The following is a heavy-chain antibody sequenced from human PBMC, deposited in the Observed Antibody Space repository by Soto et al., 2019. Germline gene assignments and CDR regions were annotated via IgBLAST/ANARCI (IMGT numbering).Heavy chain of an antibody. J-gene: IGHJ4*02. CDR1: GGSISTYY. D-gene: IGHD6-19*01. CDR2: IYYSGNT. V-gene: IGHV4-59*01. Sequence: SETLSLTCTVSGGSISTYYWNWIRQPPGKGLEWIGYIYYSGNTNYNPSLKSRVTISVDTSKSQFSLKLSSVTAADTAVYYCARYSSGWLNFDYWGQGILVTVSS. CDR3: ARYSSGWLNFDY.